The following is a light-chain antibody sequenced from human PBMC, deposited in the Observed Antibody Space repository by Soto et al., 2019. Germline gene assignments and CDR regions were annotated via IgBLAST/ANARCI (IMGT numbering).Light chain of an antibody. J-gene: IGKJ1*01. CDR3: QQYYSHPRT. CDR1: QGISND. Sequence: AIRMAQSPSSLSASTGDRVTITCRASQGISNDLAWFQQKPGKAPKXLIYVASTLQSGVPSRLSGSGSGTDCTLTISRLQSEDVATYYCQQYYSHPRTFGQGTKVDI. CDR2: VAS. V-gene: IGKV1-8*01.